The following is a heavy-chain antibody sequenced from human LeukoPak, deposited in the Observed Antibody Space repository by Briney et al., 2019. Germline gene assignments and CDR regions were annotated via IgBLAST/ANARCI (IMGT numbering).Heavy chain of an antibody. CDR1: GFTFSSYA. V-gene: IGHV3-23*01. CDR2: ISGSGGST. CDR3: AKEPAYDSSGYYFDY. Sequence: GGSLRLSCAASGFTFSSYAMSCVRQAPGKGPEWVSAISGSGGSTYYADSVKGRFTISRDNSKNTLYLQMNSMRAEDTVVYYCAKEPAYDSSGYYFDYWGQGTLVTVSS. D-gene: IGHD3-22*01. J-gene: IGHJ4*02.